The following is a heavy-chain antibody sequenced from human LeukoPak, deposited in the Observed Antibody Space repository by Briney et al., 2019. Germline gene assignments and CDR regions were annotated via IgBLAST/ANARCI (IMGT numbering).Heavy chain of an antibody. D-gene: IGHD3-16*02. CDR2: IYSGGST. CDR1: GFTVSDNY. J-gene: IGHJ4*02. CDR3: AREEAPYDYIWGSYRSTGFDY. Sequence: GGSLRLSCVASGFTVSDNYMTWVRQAPGKGLEWVSVIYSGGSTYYADSVKGRFTISRDNSKNTLYLQMNSLRAEDTAVYYCAREEAPYDYIWGSYRSTGFDYWGQGTLVTVSS. V-gene: IGHV3-53*01.